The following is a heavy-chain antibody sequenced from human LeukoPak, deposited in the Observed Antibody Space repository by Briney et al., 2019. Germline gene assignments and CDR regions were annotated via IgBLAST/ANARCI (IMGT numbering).Heavy chain of an antibody. CDR3: ARGLAARRRGFDY. D-gene: IGHD6-6*01. J-gene: IGHJ4*02. Sequence: KPSETLSLTCAVYGGSFSGYYWSWIRQPPGKGREWIGEIKHSGSTNYNPSLKSRVTISVDTSKNQFSLKLSSATAADTAVYYCARGLAARRRGFDYWGQGTLVTVSS. CDR1: GGSFSGYY. V-gene: IGHV4-34*01. CDR2: IKHSGST.